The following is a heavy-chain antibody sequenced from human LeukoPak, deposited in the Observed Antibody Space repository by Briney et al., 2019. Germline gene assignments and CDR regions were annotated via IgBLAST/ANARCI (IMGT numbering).Heavy chain of an antibody. CDR3: AKRGIVIRGILVIGYHQEAYHYDY. J-gene: IGHJ4*02. D-gene: IGHD3-10*01. V-gene: IGHV3-23*01. CDR1: GISLSNYA. CDR2: ISERGGST. Sequence: GGSLRLSCVVSGISLSNYAMSWVRQAPGKGLEWVSYISERGGSTAYADSVKGRFTISRDNSLNTLYLQMSSLGAEDTAVYFCAKRGIVIRGILVIGYHQEAYHYDYWGQGVLVTVSS.